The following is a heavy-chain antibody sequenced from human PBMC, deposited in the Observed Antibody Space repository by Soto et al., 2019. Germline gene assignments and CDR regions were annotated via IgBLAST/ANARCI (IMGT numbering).Heavy chain of an antibody. D-gene: IGHD6-6*01. Sequence: QVQLVQSGPEVKEPGASVKVSCKTSGYIFTSYTIHWVRQAPGQGLEWMGSISSGNGNTKFSQKFQDRVTFTRDTSEGTAYMELGSLSFEDTAVYYCARKRQLVYFDHRGQGTLVNVSS. J-gene: IGHJ4*02. CDR2: ISSGNGNT. CDR3: ARKRQLVYFDH. CDR1: GYIFTSYT. V-gene: IGHV1-3*01.